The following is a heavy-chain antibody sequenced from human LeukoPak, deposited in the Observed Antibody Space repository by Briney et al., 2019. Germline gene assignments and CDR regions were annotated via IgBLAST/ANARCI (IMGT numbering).Heavy chain of an antibody. J-gene: IGHJ5*02. CDR3: AKCSTSAYTTGWCNWIDP. Sequence: GGSLRLSCVASGFTFTSDAMNWVRQAPGKGLEWVSSTVSRGTTQYADSVKGRFTVSRDTSKNTLYLQMNSLRADDTTVYYCAKCSTSAYTTGWCNWIDPWGQGTLVTVSS. V-gene: IGHV3-23*01. CDR2: TVSRGTT. CDR1: GFTFTSDA. D-gene: IGHD6-19*01.